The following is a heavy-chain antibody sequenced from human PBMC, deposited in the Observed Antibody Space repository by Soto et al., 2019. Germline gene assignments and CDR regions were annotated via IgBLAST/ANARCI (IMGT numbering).Heavy chain of an antibody. CDR1: GFIFSDYG. CDR3: ERSLLKDLSTY. V-gene: IGHV3-48*01. CDR2: ITSTSNNI. Sequence: EVHLVESAGDLVQPGGSLRLSCAASGFIFSDYGMNWARQAPGRGLERLSHITSTSNNIYYEDSVKGRFTISRDNDKNALLLQMKSLRVEDTADYYCERSLLKDLSTYLGQGTLVTVPS. D-gene: IGHD2-2*01. J-gene: IGHJ4*02.